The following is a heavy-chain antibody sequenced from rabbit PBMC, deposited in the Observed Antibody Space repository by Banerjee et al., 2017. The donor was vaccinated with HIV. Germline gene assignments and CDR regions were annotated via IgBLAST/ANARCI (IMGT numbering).Heavy chain of an antibody. Sequence: QEQLEESGGDLVKPEGSLTLTCTASGFSFTNYYWMSWVRQAPGKGLEWIGCIYAGSSGSTYYASWAKGRFTISKTSSTTVTLQMTSLTAADTATYFCARGYGNYDLWGQGTLVTVS. V-gene: IGHV1S45*01. CDR1: GFSFTNYYW. CDR3: ARGYGNYDL. CDR2: IYAGSSGST. D-gene: IGHD2-1*01. J-gene: IGHJ3*01.